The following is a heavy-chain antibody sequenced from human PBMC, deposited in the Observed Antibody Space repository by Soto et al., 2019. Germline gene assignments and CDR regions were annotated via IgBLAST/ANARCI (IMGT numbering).Heavy chain of an antibody. CDR1: GFPFDAYV. CDR3: AKGNYYDSSGYYYFDY. V-gene: IGHV3-43*01. J-gene: IGHJ4*02. Sequence: PGGSLRLSCAASGFPFDAYVMHWVRQGPGKGLEWVSLITWDGGSTYYADSVKGRFTISRGNSENSLYLQMNSLRPEDTALYYCAKGNYYDSSGYYYFDYWGQGTLVTVSS. CDR2: ITWDGGST. D-gene: IGHD3-22*01.